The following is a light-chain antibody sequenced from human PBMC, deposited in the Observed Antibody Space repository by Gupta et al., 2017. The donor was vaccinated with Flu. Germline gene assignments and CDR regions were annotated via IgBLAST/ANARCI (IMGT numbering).Light chain of an antibody. CDR2: DVS. J-gene: IGLJ3*02. CDR3: SSYTTTSTV. V-gene: IGLV2-14*01. CDR1: NSDIRGYNS. Sequence: SALPQPASVSGSPGQSITISCTGTNSDIRGYNSVSWYQQHPGKAPKRLIYDVSIRPSGVSDRFSGSKSGNTASLTISGLQAEDEADYYCSSYTTTSTVCGGGTKLAV.